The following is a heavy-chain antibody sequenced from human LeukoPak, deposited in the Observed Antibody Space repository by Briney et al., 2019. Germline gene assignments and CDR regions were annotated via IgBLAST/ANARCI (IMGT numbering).Heavy chain of an antibody. Sequence: ASVKVSCKASGYTFTSYGISWVRQAPGQGLEWMGWISAYNGNTNYAQKFQGRVTMTRNTFISTAYMELTSLTSEDTAVYYCVRGKTLENSGSYLLFDPWGQGTLVTVSS. D-gene: IGHD1-26*01. CDR3: VRGKTLENSGSYLLFDP. CDR2: ISAYNGNT. J-gene: IGHJ5*02. CDR1: GYTFTSYG. V-gene: IGHV1-18*01.